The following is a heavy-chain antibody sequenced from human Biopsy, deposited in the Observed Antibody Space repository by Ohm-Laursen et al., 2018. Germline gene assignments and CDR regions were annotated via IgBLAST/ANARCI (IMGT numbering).Heavy chain of an antibody. Sequence: VKVSCKTSGYTFTSYEINWVRQATGQGLEWMGWMNPDSGNTGYAQNFQGSVTMTRNTSISTAYMELSSLRSEDTAVYFCARADPPLFYYGSGSSNWFDPWGQGTLVTVSS. CDR2: MNPDSGNT. D-gene: IGHD3-10*01. CDR3: ARADPPLFYYGSGSSNWFDP. V-gene: IGHV1-8*01. J-gene: IGHJ5*02. CDR1: GYTFTSYE.